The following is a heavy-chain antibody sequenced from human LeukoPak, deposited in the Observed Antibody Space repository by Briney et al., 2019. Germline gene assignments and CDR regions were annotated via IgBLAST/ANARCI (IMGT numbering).Heavy chain of an antibody. CDR1: GFTFSSYG. CDR3: AKPDYGGNLHVFGLGAFDI. V-gene: IGHV3-30*02. CDR2: IRYDGSNK. Sequence: GGSLRLSCAASGFTFSSYGMHWVRQAPGKGLEWVAFIRYDGSNKYYADSVKGRFTISRDNSKNTLYLQMNSLRAEDTAVYYCAKPDYGGNLHVFGLGAFDIWGQGTMVTVSS. D-gene: IGHD4-23*01. J-gene: IGHJ3*02.